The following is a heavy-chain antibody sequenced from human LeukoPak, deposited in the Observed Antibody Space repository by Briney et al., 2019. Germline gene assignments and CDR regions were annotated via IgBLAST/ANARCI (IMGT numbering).Heavy chain of an antibody. V-gene: IGHV4-39*01. J-gene: IGHJ4*02. CDR1: GGSISSSSYY. CDR2: IYYSGST. Sequence: SETLSLTCTVSGGSISSSSYYWGWIRQPPGKGLEWIGSIYYSGSTYYNPSLKSRVTISVDTSKNQFSLKLSSVTAADTAAYYCARLRSAAGSGPSDYWGQGTLVTVSS. D-gene: IGHD6-13*01. CDR3: ARLRSAAGSGPSDY.